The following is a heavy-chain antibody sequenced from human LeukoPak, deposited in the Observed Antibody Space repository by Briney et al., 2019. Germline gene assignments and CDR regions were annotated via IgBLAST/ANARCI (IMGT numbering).Heavy chain of an antibody. Sequence: GGSLRLSCAASGFTFSSYSMNWVRQAPGKGLEWVSSISSSSSYIYYADPVKGRFTISRDNAKNSLYLQMNSLRAEDTAVYYCARVQTADTIFGVVTDWFDPWGQGTLVTVSS. J-gene: IGHJ5*02. CDR1: GFTFSSYS. V-gene: IGHV3-21*01. CDR3: ARVQTADTIFGVVTDWFDP. CDR2: ISSSSSYI. D-gene: IGHD3-3*01.